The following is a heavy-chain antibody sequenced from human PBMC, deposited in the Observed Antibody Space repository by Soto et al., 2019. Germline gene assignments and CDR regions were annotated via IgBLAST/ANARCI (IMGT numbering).Heavy chain of an antibody. Sequence: SVKVSCKASGGTFSSYAISWVRQAPGQGLEWMGGIIPIFGTANYAQKFQGRVTITADESTSTAYMELSSLRSEDTAVYYCARDANIVVVVAATSSYYGMDVWGQGTTVTVS. CDR3: ARDANIVVVVAATSSYYGMDV. D-gene: IGHD2-15*01. V-gene: IGHV1-69*13. CDR1: GGTFSSYA. J-gene: IGHJ6*02. CDR2: IIPIFGTA.